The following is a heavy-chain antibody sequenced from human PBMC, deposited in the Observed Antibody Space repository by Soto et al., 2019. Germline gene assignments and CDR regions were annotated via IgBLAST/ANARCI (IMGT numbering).Heavy chain of an antibody. D-gene: IGHD1-26*01. Sequence: GGYLRLSCSVSGFTFSSFAMHWVRQAPGKGLQYVSSISSNGVSTYYADSVKGRFTISRDNSKNTLYLQMSSLRSDDTAVYYCVKDRWVDYWGQGIQVTAPQ. V-gene: IGHV3-64D*06. CDR3: VKDRWVDY. CDR1: GFTFSSFA. CDR2: ISSNGVST. J-gene: IGHJ4*02.